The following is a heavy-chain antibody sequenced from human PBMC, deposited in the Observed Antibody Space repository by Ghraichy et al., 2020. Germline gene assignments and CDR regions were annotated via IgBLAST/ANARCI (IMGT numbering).Heavy chain of an antibody. J-gene: IGHJ4*02. CDR3: AKDYMVRGVIIYFDY. D-gene: IGHD3-10*01. Sequence: LTCAASGFTFSSYAMSWVRQAPGKGLEWVSAISGSGGSTYYADSVKGRFTISRDNSKNTLYLQMNSLRAEDTAVYYCAKDYMVRGVIIYFDYWGQGTLVTVSS. CDR1: GFTFSSYA. CDR2: ISGSGGST. V-gene: IGHV3-23*01.